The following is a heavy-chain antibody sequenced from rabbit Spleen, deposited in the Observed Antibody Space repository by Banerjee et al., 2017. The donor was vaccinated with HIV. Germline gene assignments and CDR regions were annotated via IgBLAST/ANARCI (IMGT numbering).Heavy chain of an antibody. V-gene: IGHV1S7*01. D-gene: IGHD4-1*01. J-gene: IGHJ4*01. CDR1: GFDFSSYS. CDR3: ARDYNSGWDL. Sequence: QLKQTGGGLVQPGGSLTLSCKTPGFDFSSYSMSWVRQAPGKGLEWIGAIYTGRGGTDYAKWVNGQFTISSDNAQYTVHLQMNSLTAADTATYFCARDYNSGWDLWGPGTLVTVS. CDR2: IYTGRGGT.